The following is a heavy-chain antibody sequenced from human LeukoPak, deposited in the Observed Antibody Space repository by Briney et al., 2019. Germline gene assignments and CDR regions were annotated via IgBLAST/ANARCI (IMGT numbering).Heavy chain of an antibody. V-gene: IGHV3-23*01. D-gene: IGHD3-10*01. CDR2: ISGSGGST. J-gene: IGHJ5*02. CDR1: GFTFSSYG. Sequence: PGGTLRLSCAASGFTFSSYGMSWVRQAPGKGLEWVSAISGSGGSTYYADSVKGRFTISRDNSKNTLYLQMNSLRAEDTAVYYCAKGVSMVRGVIPWFDPWGQGTLVTVSS. CDR3: AKGVSMVRGVIPWFDP.